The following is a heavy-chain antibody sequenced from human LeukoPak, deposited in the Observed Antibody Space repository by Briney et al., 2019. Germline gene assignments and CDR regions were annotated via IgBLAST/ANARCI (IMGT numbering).Heavy chain of an antibody. Sequence: GESLKISCKGAGYSFTSYWIGWVRQMPGKGLKWMGIIYPGDSDARYSPSFQGQVTISADKSISTAYLQWSSLKASDTAMYYCARRRDLYSGSYYPFDYWGQGTLVTVSS. D-gene: IGHD1-26*01. CDR2: IYPGDSDA. J-gene: IGHJ4*02. CDR1: GYSFTSYW. CDR3: ARRRDLYSGSYYPFDY. V-gene: IGHV5-51*01.